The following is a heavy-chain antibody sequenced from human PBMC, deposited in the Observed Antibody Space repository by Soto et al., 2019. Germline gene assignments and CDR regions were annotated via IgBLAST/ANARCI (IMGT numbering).Heavy chain of an antibody. D-gene: IGHD5-12*01. J-gene: IGHJ5*02. CDR1: GDSVSSNSAA. Sequence: QVRLQQSGPGLVKPSQSLSLICAISGDSVSSNSAAWNWIRQSPSRGLEWLGRTYYRSKWFYGYVVSVKGRITINPDTSKNQFSLQLNSVTPEDTAVYYCARNRDGYIDLWGQGMLVTVSS. CDR2: TYYRSKWFY. CDR3: ARNRDGYIDL. V-gene: IGHV6-1*01.